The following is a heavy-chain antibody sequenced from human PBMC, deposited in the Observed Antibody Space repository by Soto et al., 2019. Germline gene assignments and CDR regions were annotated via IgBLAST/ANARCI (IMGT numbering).Heavy chain of an antibody. CDR1: GYTFSNYG. CDR2: ISLYSDGT. V-gene: IGHV1-18*01. CDR3: ARVVPGAEAWFGP. Sequence: ASVKVSCKTSGYTFSNYGITWVRQAPGQPLEWLGWISLYSDGTNYAQKFQGRVSMTTDASTTTAYMELRSLRSDDTAVYYCARVVPGAEAWFGPWGQGTLVTVSS. J-gene: IGHJ5*02. D-gene: IGHD2-2*01.